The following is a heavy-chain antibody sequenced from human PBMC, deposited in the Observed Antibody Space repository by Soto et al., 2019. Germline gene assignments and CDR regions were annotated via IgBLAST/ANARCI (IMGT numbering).Heavy chain of an antibody. CDR3: ARRGVVLARGAHYAMDV. J-gene: IGHJ6*02. CDR1: GGSISSHY. D-gene: IGHD2-15*01. V-gene: IGHV4-59*08. Sequence: QVQLQESGPGLVKPSETLSLTCSVSGGSISSHYWSWIRQPPGKGLEWIGYIYYSGSTNYHPSLKSRVTLAVDTSKSQFTMKLSSVAAADTAVYYCARRGVVLARGAHYAMDVWVQGTTVTVSS. CDR2: IYYSGST.